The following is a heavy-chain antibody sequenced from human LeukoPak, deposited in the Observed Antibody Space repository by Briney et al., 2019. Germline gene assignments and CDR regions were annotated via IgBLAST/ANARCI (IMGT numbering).Heavy chain of an antibody. Sequence: SETLSLTCAVYGGSFSGYYWSWIRQPPGKGLEWIGEINHSGSTNYNPSLKSRDTISVDTSKNQFSLKLSSVTAADTAVYYCARVPYYYDSSGFYSGYFDYWGQGTLVTVSS. V-gene: IGHV4-34*01. CDR2: INHSGST. D-gene: IGHD3-22*01. CDR1: GGSFSGYY. CDR3: ARVPYYYDSSGFYSGYFDY. J-gene: IGHJ4*02.